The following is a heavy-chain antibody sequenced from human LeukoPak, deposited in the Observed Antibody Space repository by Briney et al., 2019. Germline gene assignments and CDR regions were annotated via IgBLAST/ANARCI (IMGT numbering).Heavy chain of an antibody. Sequence: GGSLRLSCAAAGFTFSDYAMSWVRQAPGKGLEWASIMSGGGETTYHADSVKGRFTISRDNSKNTLYLQMNSLKAEDTAVYYCAKDSYGSGSYFYWGQGTLVTVSS. J-gene: IGHJ4*02. CDR3: AKDSYGSGSYFY. V-gene: IGHV3-23*01. D-gene: IGHD3-10*01. CDR1: GFTFSDYA. CDR2: MSGGGETT.